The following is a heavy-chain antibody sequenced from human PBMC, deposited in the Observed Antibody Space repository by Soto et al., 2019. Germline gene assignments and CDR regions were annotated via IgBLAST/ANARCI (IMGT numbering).Heavy chain of an antibody. CDR2: ISSSSSYI. Sequence: GGSLRLSCAASGFTFRTYNMIWVRQAPGKGLEWVSSISSSSSYIYYADSVKGRFTISRDNAKNSLYLQMNSLRAEDTAVYYCARQYPSSSRHFDHWGQGSRVTVS. CDR1: GFTFRTYN. V-gene: IGHV3-21*01. D-gene: IGHD6-6*01. J-gene: IGHJ4*02. CDR3: ARQYPSSSRHFDH.